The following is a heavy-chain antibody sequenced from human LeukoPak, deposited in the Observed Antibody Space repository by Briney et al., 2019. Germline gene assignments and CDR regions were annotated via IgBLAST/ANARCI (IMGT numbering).Heavy chain of an antibody. J-gene: IGHJ3*02. CDR3: AREPSRGVVYAFDI. CDR2: IYHSGST. V-gene: IGHV4-30-2*01. D-gene: IGHD3-10*01. Sequence: PSETLSLTCAVSGGSISSGGYSWSWIRQPPGKGLEWIGYIYHSGSTYYNPSLKSRVTISVDRSKNQFSLKLSSVTAADTAVYYCAREPSRGVVYAFDIWGQGTMVTVSS. CDR1: GGSISSGGYS.